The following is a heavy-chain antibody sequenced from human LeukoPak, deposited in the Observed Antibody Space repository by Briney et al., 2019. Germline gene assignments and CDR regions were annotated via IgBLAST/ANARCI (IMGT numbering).Heavy chain of an antibody. J-gene: IGHJ4*02. CDR3: AKPPVRGVILTCLDY. D-gene: IGHD3-10*01. V-gene: IGHV3-23*01. CDR2: ISGSGGST. CDR1: GFTFSSYA. Sequence: GGSLRLSCAASGFTFSSYAMSWVRQAPGKGLEWVSAISGSGGSTYYADSVKGRFTISRDNSKNTLYLQMNSLRAEDTAVYYCAKPPVRGVILTCLDYWGQGTLVTVSS.